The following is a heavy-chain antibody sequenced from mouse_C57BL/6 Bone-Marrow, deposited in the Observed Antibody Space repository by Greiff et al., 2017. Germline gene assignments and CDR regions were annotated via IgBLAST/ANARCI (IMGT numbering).Heavy chain of an antibody. CDR2: IYPGNSDT. CDR1: GYTFTSYW. J-gene: IGHJ4*01. Sequence: EVQLQQSGTVLARPGASVKMSCKTSGYTFTSYWMHWVKQRPGQGLEWIGAIYPGNSDTSYNQKFKGKAKLTAVTSASTAYMQLNSLTSEDSAVYYCARGDESYFYYAMDYWGQGTSVTVSS. D-gene: IGHD1-1*01. CDR3: ARGDESYFYYAMDY. V-gene: IGHV1-5*01.